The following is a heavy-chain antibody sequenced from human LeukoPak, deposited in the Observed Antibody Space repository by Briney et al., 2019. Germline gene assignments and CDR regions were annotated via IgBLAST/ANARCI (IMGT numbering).Heavy chain of an antibody. V-gene: IGHV4-39*07. Sequence: PSETLSLTCTVSGGSISSSSYYWGWIRQPPGKGLEWIGSIYYSGSTYYNPSLKSRVTISVDTSKNQFSLKLSSVAAADTAVYYCASSWQGTDDAFDIWGQGTMVTVSS. CDR1: GGSISSSSYY. D-gene: IGHD6-13*01. J-gene: IGHJ3*02. CDR3: ASSWQGTDDAFDI. CDR2: IYYSGST.